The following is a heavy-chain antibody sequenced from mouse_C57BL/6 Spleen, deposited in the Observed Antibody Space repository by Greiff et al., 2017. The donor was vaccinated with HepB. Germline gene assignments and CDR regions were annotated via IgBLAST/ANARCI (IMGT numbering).Heavy chain of an antibody. J-gene: IGHJ2*01. CDR3: AREGYIYFDY. V-gene: IGHV1-55*01. D-gene: IGHD2-2*01. CDR2: IYPGSGST. CDR1: GYTFTSYW. Sequence: QVQLKQPGAELVKPGASVKMSCKASGYTFTSYWITWVKQRPGQGLEWIGDIYPGSGSTNYNEKFKSKATLTVDTSSSTASMQLSSLTSEDSAVYYCAREGYIYFDYWGQGTTLTVSS.